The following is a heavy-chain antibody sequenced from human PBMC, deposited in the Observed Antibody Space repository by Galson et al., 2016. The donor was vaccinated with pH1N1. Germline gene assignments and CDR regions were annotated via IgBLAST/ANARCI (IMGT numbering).Heavy chain of an antibody. CDR3: ARAPYCSNATCYSVWFDP. CDR2: ITPTGGRT. J-gene: IGHJ5*02. Sequence: SVKVSCKASGGPFSSYAIIWVRQAPGQGLEWMGIITPTGGRTSYAQKFKDRVAMTSDTSTSTVYMELNSLRSEDTAVYYCARAPYCSNATCYSVWFDPGGQGTPVTVSS. CDR1: GGPFSSYA. V-gene: IGHV1-46*01. D-gene: IGHD2-2*02.